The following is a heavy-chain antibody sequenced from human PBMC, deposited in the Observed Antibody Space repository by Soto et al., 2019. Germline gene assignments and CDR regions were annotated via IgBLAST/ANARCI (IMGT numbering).Heavy chain of an antibody. D-gene: IGHD5-12*01. CDR1: GFTFSSNS. CDR3: AREWDGDGYNSGWFDP. V-gene: IGHV3-48*01. J-gene: IGHJ5*02. CDR2: ISSSSRTI. Sequence: GGSLRLSCAASGFTFSSNSMNWVRQAPGKGLEWVSYISSSSRTIYYADSVKGRFTISRDNAKNPLYLQMNSLRAEDTAVYYCAREWDGDGYNSGWFDPWGQGTLVTVSS.